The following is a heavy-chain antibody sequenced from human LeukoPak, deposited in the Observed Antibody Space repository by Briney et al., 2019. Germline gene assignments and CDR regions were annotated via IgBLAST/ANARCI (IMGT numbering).Heavy chain of an antibody. CDR3: ARDDCSSISCYHNWFDP. CDR2: IKQDGSEK. J-gene: IGHJ5*02. CDR1: GSTFSSYW. Sequence: PGGSLRLSCAASGSTFSSYWMSWVRQAPGKGLEGVANIKQDGSEKYYVDSVKGRFTISRDNAKNSLYLQMNSLRAEDTAVYYCARDDCSSISCYHNWFDPWGQGTLVTVSS. D-gene: IGHD2-2*01. V-gene: IGHV3-7*01.